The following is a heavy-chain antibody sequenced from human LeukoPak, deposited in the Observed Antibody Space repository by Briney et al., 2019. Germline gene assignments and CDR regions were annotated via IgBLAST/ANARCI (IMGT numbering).Heavy chain of an antibody. Sequence: GGSLRLSCAASGFTFSSYTMNWVRQAPGKGLEWVAFIRYDGSNKYYADSVKGRFTISRDNSKNTLYLQMNSLRAEDTAVYYCAKDRGEFLDYWGQGTLVTVSS. CDR2: IRYDGSNK. CDR3: AKDRGEFLDY. J-gene: IGHJ4*02. V-gene: IGHV3-30*02. D-gene: IGHD3-16*01. CDR1: GFTFSSYT.